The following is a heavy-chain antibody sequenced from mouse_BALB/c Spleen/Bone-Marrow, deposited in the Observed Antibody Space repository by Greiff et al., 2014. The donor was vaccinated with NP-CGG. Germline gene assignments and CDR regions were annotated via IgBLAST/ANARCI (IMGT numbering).Heavy chain of an antibody. J-gene: IGHJ4*01. CDR3: ARPGTDYGNYYYSMDY. D-gene: IGHD2-1*01. CDR1: GYSFTGYT. CDR2: INPYNGVT. V-gene: IGHV1-31*01. Sequence: EVQGVESGPELVKPGASMKISCKASGYSFTGYTMNWVKQSHGKNLEWIGLINPYNGVTRYNQKFKGKATLTVDKSSSTAYMELLSLTSEDSAVYYCARPGTDYGNYYYSMDYWGQGTSVTVSS.